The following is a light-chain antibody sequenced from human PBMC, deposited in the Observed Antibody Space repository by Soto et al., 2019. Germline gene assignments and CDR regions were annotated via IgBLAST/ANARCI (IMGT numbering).Light chain of an antibody. CDR2: DAS. J-gene: IGKJ3*01. V-gene: IGKV3-11*01. CDR1: QSRSNF. Sequence: EIVLTQSPATLSLSPGERATLSCRASQSRSNFLAWYQQKPGQAPRLLIYDASNRATGIPVRFSGSGSGTDCTLTISSLEPEDFAVYYCQQRSTLFTFGPGTTVEIK. CDR3: QQRSTLFT.